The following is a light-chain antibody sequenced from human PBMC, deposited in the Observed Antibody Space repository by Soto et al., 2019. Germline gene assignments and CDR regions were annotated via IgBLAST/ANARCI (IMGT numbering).Light chain of an antibody. CDR3: SSFTSSITYV. J-gene: IGLJ1*01. CDR2: DVT. V-gene: IGLV2-14*01. CDR1: SSDVGGYNS. Sequence: PASVSGSPGQSITISCTGTSSDVGGYNSVSWYRQDPGKAPKLMIYDVTNRPSGVSNRFSGSKSGNTASLTISGLQAEDEADYYCSSFTSSITYVFGTGTKVTVL.